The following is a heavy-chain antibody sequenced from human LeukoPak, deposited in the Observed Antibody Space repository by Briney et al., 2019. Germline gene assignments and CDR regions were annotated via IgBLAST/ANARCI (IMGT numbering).Heavy chain of an antibody. V-gene: IGHV1-69*13. CDR2: IIPIFGTA. CDR3: ARDLRDIVVVVAATRGVWFDP. D-gene: IGHD2-15*01. CDR1: GGTFSSYA. J-gene: IGHJ5*02. Sequence: SVKVSCKASGGTFSSYAISWVRQAPGQGLEWMGGIIPIFGTANYAQKFQGRVTITADESTSTAYMELSSLRSEDTAVYYCARDLRDIVVVVAATRGVWFDPWGQGTPVTVSS.